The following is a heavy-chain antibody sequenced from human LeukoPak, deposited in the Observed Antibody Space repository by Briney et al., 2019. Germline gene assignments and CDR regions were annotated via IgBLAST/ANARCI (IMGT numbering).Heavy chain of an antibody. J-gene: IGHJ4*02. CDR3: AGNKATTEFLLDY. D-gene: IGHD1-1*01. V-gene: IGHV4-4*07. CDR1: GGSINSYY. Sequence: SETLSLTCTVSGGSINSYYWSWIRQPAGKGLEWIGRIYSSGSTDYNPSLTSRVTMSVDTSKNQFSLRLTSVTAADTAVYYCAGNKATTEFLLDYWGQGTLVTVSS. CDR2: IYSSGST.